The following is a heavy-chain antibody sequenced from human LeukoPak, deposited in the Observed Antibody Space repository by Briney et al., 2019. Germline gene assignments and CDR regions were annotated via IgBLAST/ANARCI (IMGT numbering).Heavy chain of an antibody. V-gene: IGHV4-4*07. Sequence: SETLSLTCTVSGDSISSSFWSWIRQPAGKALEWIGRIYTSGSTNYNPSLKSRVTLSVDTSKNQFSLNLTSVTAADTAVYYCAREVPNSGSSTRDIDSWGQGTLVTVSS. CDR3: AREVPNSGSSTRDIDS. CDR2: IYTSGST. J-gene: IGHJ4*02. D-gene: IGHD3-3*01. CDR1: GDSISSSF.